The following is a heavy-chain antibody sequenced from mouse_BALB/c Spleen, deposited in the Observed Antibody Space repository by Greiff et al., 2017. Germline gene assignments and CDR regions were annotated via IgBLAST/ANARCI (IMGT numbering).Heavy chain of an antibody. CDR3: TRGYDRYDGAMDD. CDR1: GFTFSDAW. D-gene: IGHD2-14*01. CDR2: IRSKANNHAT. Sequence: EVQGVESGGGLVQPGGSMKLSCAASGFTFSDAWMDWVRQSPEKGLEWVAEIRSKANNHATYYAESVKGRFTISRDDSKSSVYLQMNSLRAEDTGIEDWTRGYDRYDGAMDDWGQGTSVTVSS. J-gene: IGHJ4*01. V-gene: IGHV6-6*01.